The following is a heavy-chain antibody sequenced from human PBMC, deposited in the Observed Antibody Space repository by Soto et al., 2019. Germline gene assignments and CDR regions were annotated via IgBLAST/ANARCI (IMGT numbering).Heavy chain of an antibody. V-gene: IGHV1-3*01. CDR3: ARDPNDSSAYYHHYYYGMDV. CDR2: INAGNGNT. CDR1: GHTFTSYG. Sequence: ASVKVSCKASGHTFTSYGIHWVRQAPGQRLEWTGWINAGNGNTKYSEKFQGRVTITRDRSASTAYLELSSLRSEDTAVYYCARDPNDSSAYYHHYYYGMDVWGQGTTVTVSS. D-gene: IGHD3-22*01. J-gene: IGHJ6*02.